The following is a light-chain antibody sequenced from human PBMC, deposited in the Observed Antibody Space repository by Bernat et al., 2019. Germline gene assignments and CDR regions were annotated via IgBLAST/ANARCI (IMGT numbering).Light chain of an antibody. CDR3: QQSYSTPLA. J-gene: IGKJ4*01. CDR2: AAS. CDR1: QSISSY. Sequence: DIQMTQSPSSLSASVGDRVTITCRASQSISSYLNWHQQKPGKAPKLLIYAASSLQSGVPSRFSGSGTGTDFTLTISSLQPEDFATYYCQQSYSTPLAFGRETKVESK. V-gene: IGKV1-39*01.